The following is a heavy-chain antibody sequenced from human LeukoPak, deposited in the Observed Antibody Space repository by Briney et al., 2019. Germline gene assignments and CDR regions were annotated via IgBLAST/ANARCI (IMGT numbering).Heavy chain of an antibody. V-gene: IGHV3-30*01. Sequence: GGSMRLSCVGSGFTFSSYAMHWVRQAPGKGLEWVAVISYDGSNKYYADSVKGRFTISRDNSKNTLYLQMNSLRAEDTAVYYCARESPLARSPTLPHFDYWGQGTLVTVSS. CDR2: ISYDGSNK. CDR3: ARESPLARSPTLPHFDY. CDR1: GFTFSSYA. D-gene: IGHD6-6*01. J-gene: IGHJ4*02.